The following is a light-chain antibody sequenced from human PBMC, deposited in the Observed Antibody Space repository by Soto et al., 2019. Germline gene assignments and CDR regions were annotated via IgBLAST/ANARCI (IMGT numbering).Light chain of an antibody. CDR1: SSDVGGSGL. V-gene: IGLV2-23*01. CDR2: EGF. CDR3: CSYAGRSTWDVV. Sequence: QSVLTQPASVSGSPGQSITISCTGTSSDVGGSGLVSWYQFHPGKAPKLLIFEGFKRPSGVSNRFSGSKSGSTASLTISGLQAEDEAEYYCCSYAGRSTWDVVFGGGTKRTVL. J-gene: IGLJ2*01.